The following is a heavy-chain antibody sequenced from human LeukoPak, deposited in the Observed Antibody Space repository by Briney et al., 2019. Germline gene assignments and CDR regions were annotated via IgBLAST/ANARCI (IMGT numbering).Heavy chain of an antibody. CDR1: GGSFSDYC. V-gene: IGHV4-34*01. Sequence: PSETLSLTCAVYGGSFSDYCWSWIRQPPGKGLDWIGAINHSGSTNYNPSLKSRVTISVDTSKNQFSLNLSSVTAADTAVYYCARAIRGYSYGYNFDYWGQGTLVTVSS. CDR3: ARAIRGYSYGYNFDY. CDR2: INHSGST. J-gene: IGHJ4*02. D-gene: IGHD5-18*01.